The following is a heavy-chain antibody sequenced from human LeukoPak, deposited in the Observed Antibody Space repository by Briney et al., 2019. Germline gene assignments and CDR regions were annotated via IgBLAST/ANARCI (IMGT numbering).Heavy chain of an antibody. CDR1: GFPFVAYA. J-gene: IGHJ4*02. D-gene: IGHD3-16*01. Sequence: GGSLRLSCATSGFPFVAYALHWVGQAPGKGLEWVAVISSDTSNKYYMDSVKGRFTISRDNSKNTLYLQMDSLRPEDTAVYYCARLAAASPGCWGQGTLVTVSS. CDR2: ISSDTSNK. V-gene: IGHV3-30*10. CDR3: ARLAAASPGC.